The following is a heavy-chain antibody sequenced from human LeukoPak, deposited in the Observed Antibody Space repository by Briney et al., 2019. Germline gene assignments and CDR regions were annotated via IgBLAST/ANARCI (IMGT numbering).Heavy chain of an antibody. CDR2: IRSKAYGGTT. D-gene: IGHD1-26*01. CDR1: GFTFGDYA. Sequence: PGGSLRLSCTASGFTFGDYAMSWVRQAPGKGPEWVGFIRSKAYGGTTEYAASVKGRFMISRDDSKSIAYLQMNSLKTEDTAVYYCTRDPRGSYGPDAFDIWGQGTMVTVSS. J-gene: IGHJ3*02. CDR3: TRDPRGSYGPDAFDI. V-gene: IGHV3-49*04.